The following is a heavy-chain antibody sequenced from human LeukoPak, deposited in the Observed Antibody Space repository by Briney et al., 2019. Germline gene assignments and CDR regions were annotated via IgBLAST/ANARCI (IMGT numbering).Heavy chain of an antibody. J-gene: IGHJ4*02. Sequence: ASVKVSCKASGYIFTGYYMHWVRQAPGQGLEWMGRINPNSGSTNYAQKFQGRVTMTRDTPISTAYMELSRLRSDDMAVYYCARDRGGGYDSDYWGQGTLVTVSS. CDR2: INPNSGST. V-gene: IGHV1-2*06. D-gene: IGHD5-12*01. CDR3: ARDRGGGYDSDY. CDR1: GYIFTGYY.